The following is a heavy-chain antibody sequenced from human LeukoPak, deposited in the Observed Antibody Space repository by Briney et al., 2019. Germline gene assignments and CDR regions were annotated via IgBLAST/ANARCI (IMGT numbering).Heavy chain of an antibody. V-gene: IGHV4-34*01. D-gene: IGHD3-22*01. CDR3: ARDGYLSGGWFDP. Sequence: SETLSLTRADHRGSFSGYYWSWIRQPPGKGLEWMGQINHSGSTNYNPSLKSRVTISVDTSKNQFSLKLSSVTAADTAVYYCARDGYLSGGWFDPWGQGTLVTVSS. CDR2: INHSGST. J-gene: IGHJ5*02. CDR1: RGSFSGYY.